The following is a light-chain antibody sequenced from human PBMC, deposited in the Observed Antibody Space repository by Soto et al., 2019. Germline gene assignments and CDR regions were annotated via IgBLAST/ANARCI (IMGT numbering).Light chain of an antibody. CDR1: QSVLYSSNNKNY. CDR3: QQYYNTPYT. V-gene: IGKV4-1*01. J-gene: IGKJ2*01. Sequence: DIVMTQSPDSLAVSLGERATINCKSSQSVLYSSNNKNYLAWYQQKPGQPPKLLIYWTSTRESGVPDRFSGSWSVTDFTITISSMQAEDVAVYYCQQYYNTPYTFGQGTKLEIK. CDR2: WTS.